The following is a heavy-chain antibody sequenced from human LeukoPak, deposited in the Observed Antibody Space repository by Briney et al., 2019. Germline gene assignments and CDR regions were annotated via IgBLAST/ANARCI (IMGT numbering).Heavy chain of an antibody. CDR2: IRNSGSDT. Sequence: GSLRLSRAASGFTFSSYAMSWVRQAPGKGLEWVSAIRNSGSDTYYPDSVRGRFTISRDNSKNTLSLQMNSLRAEDTAIYYCAKVVTSGSYYYFDFWGQGTLVTVSS. V-gene: IGHV3-23*01. CDR1: GFTFSSYA. CDR3: AKVVTSGSYYYFDF. D-gene: IGHD1-26*01. J-gene: IGHJ4*02.